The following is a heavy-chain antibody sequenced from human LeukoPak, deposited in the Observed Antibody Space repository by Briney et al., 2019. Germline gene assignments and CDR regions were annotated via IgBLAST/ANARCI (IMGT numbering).Heavy chain of an antibody. CDR3: AKDSSYYYDSSGYFTGFDY. V-gene: IGHV3-9*01. D-gene: IGHD3-22*01. CDR2: ISWNSGSI. J-gene: IGHJ4*02. CDR1: GFTFDDYA. Sequence: GRSLRLSCAASGFTFDDYAMHWVRHAPGKGLEWVSGISWNSGSIGYADSVKGRFTISRDNAKNSLYLQMNSLRAEDTALYYCAKDSSYYYDSSGYFTGFDYWGQGTLVTVSS.